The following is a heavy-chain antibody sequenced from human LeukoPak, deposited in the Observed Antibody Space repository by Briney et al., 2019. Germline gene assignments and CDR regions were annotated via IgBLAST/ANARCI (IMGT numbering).Heavy chain of an antibody. V-gene: IGHV3-30*18. CDR3: AKDYYDSSGYYLYYYYGMDV. CDR2: ISYDGSNK. Sequence: GGSLRLSCAASGFTFSSYGMHWVRQAPGKGLEWVAVISYDGSNKYYADSVKGRFTISRDNSKNTLYLQMNSLRAEDTAVYYCAKDYYDSSGYYLYYYYGMDVWGQGTTVTVSS. J-gene: IGHJ6*02. D-gene: IGHD3-22*01. CDR1: GFTFSSYG.